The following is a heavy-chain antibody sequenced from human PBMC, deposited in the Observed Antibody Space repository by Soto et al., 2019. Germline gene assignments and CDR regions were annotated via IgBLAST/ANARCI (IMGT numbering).Heavy chain of an antibody. CDR3: VKGGYHYFDY. J-gene: IGHJ4*02. CDR2: ISYDGSNK. Sequence: HVQLVESGGGVVQPGRSLRLSCAASRFTFSNYGMHWVRQTPGKGLEWVAVISYDGSNKYYADSVKGRFTISRDNSKNTLYLQMNSLRAEDTAVYYCVKGGYHYFDYWGQGTLVTVSS. CDR1: RFTFSNYG. V-gene: IGHV3-30*18. D-gene: IGHD5-12*01.